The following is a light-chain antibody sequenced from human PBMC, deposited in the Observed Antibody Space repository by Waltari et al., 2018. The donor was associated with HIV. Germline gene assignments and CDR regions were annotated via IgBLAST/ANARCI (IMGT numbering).Light chain of an antibody. CDR3: QVWDSSTVI. V-gene: IGLV3-9*01. CDR1: YIGTKN. J-gene: IGLJ1*01. Sequence: SYQLTQPPSLSVAPGQTATITCGGDYIGTKNVRCYQQKPGQAPLLVIFKNITRPSGIPERFAGSISGNTAILTISAAQVADEADYYCQVWDSSTVIFGSGTTVTV. CDR2: KNI.